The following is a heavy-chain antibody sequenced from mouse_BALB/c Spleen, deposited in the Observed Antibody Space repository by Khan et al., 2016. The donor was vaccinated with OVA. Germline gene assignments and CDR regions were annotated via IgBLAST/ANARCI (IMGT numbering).Heavy chain of an antibody. D-gene: IGHD1-1*01. CDR3: ARRGLRWDFDY. CDR1: GYTFINYW. CDR2: INPSTGYT. Sequence: VQLQESGAELAKPGASVKMSCKASGYTFINYWILWVKQRPGQGLEWIGYINPSTGYTEYNQNFKDKATLPADKSSSTAYMQLSSLTSEESAVYYCARRGLRWDFDYWGQGTTLTVSS. V-gene: IGHV1-7*01. J-gene: IGHJ2*01.